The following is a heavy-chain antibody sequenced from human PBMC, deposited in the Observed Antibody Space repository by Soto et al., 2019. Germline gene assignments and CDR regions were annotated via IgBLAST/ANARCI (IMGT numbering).Heavy chain of an antibody. V-gene: IGHV4-34*01. CDR3: ARGLWKQLWLRDYYYYGMDV. J-gene: IGHJ6*02. CDR1: GGSFSGYY. CDR2: INHSGST. Sequence: QVQLQQWGAGLLKPSETLSLTCAVYGGSFSGYYWSWIRQPPGKGLEWIGEINHSGSTNYNPSLKSRDTLSVETSKNQFSLKLSSVTAADTAVYYCARGLWKQLWLRDYYYYGMDVWGQGTTVTVSS. D-gene: IGHD5-18*01.